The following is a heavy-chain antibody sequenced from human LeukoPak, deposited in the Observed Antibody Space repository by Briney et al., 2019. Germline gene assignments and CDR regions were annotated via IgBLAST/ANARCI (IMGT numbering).Heavy chain of an antibody. V-gene: IGHV3-21*01. D-gene: IGHD2-15*01. CDR2: ISSSSSYI. CDR3: ARDVSPGYCSGGSCSGGAFDI. Sequence: GGSLRLSCAASGFTFSSYSMNWVRQAPGKGLEWVSSISSSSSYIYYADSVKGRFTISRDNAKNSLYLQMNSLRAEDTAVYYCARDVSPGYCSGGSCSGGAFDIWGQGTMVTVSS. J-gene: IGHJ3*02. CDR1: GFTFSSYS.